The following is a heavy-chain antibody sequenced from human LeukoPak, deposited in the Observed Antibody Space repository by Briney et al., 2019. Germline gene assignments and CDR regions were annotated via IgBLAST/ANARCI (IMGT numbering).Heavy chain of an antibody. CDR2: IYYRGNT. CDR3: ARVSDISGYYYYFDY. CDR1: SGSISNYY. Sequence: SETLSLTCTVSSGSISNYYWSWFRQPPGKGLEWTGYIYYRGNTNYNPSLKSRVTISVDTSRNQFSLKLSSVTAADTAVYYCARVSDISGYYYYFDYWGQGTLVTVSS. V-gene: IGHV4-59*01. J-gene: IGHJ4*02. D-gene: IGHD3-22*01.